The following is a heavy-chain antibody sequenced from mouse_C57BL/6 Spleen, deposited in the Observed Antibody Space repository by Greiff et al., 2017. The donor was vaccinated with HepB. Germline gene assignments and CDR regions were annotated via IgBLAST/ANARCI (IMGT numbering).Heavy chain of an antibody. Sequence: EVKLLESGAELVRPGASVKLSCTASGFNIKDDYMHWVKQRPEQGLEWIGWIDPENGDTEYASKFQGKATITADTSSNTAYLQLSSLTSEDTAVYYCTRYYGSSYGYFDVWGTGTTVTVSS. CDR1: GFNIKDDY. V-gene: IGHV14-4*01. CDR3: TRYYGSSYGYFDV. D-gene: IGHD1-1*01. CDR2: IDPENGDT. J-gene: IGHJ1*03.